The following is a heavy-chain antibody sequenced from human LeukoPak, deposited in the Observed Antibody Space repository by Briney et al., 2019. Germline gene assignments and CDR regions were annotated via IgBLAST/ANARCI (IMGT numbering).Heavy chain of an antibody. V-gene: IGHV3-11*04. Sequence: GGSLRLSCAASGFTFSDYYMSWIRQAPGKGLEWVSYISSSGTTIYYADSVKGRFTMSRDNAKNSLYLQMNSLRAEDTAVYYCARGGLYYYDSSGYYRERRAFDIWGQGTMVTVSS. J-gene: IGHJ3*02. CDR2: ISSSGTTI. CDR3: ARGGLYYYDSSGYYRERRAFDI. CDR1: GFTFSDYY. D-gene: IGHD3-22*01.